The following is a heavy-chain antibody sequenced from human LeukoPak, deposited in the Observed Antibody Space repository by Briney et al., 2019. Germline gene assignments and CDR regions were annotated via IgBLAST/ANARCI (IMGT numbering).Heavy chain of an antibody. CDR2: ISSSSSYI. CDR1: GFTFSDYY. Sequence: GGSLRLSCAASGFTFSDYYMTWVRQAPGKGLEWVSSISSSSSYIYYADSVKGRFTISRDNAKNSLYLQMNSLRAEDTAVYYCARKGRDGLDYWGQGTLVTVSS. J-gene: IGHJ4*02. CDR3: ARKGRDGLDY. V-gene: IGHV3-21*01. D-gene: IGHD5-24*01.